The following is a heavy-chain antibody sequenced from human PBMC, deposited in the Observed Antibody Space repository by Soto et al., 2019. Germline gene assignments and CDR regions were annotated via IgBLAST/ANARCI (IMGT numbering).Heavy chain of an antibody. J-gene: IGHJ6*03. CDR2: ISYDGSNK. CDR3: AKVGYSSSSGLFWVSGYYYYYMDV. Sequence: GGSLRLSCAASGFTFSSYGMHWVRQAPGKGLEWVAVISYDGSNKYYADSVKGRFTISRDNSKNTLYLQMNSLRAEDTAVYYCAKVGYSSSSGLFWVSGYYYYYMDVWGKGTTVTVSS. CDR1: GFTFSSYG. D-gene: IGHD6-6*01. V-gene: IGHV3-30*18.